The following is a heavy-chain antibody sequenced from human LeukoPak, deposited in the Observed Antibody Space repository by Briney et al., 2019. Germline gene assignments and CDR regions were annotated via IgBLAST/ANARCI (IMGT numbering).Heavy chain of an antibody. Sequence: PSETLSLTCAVYGGSFSGYYWSWIRQPPGKGLEWIGEINHSGSTNYNPSRKSRVTISVDTSKDQFSLKLSSVTAADTAVYYCARGGIAAAGSINWGQGTLVTVSS. CDR2: INHSGST. D-gene: IGHD6-13*01. CDR1: GGSFSGYY. V-gene: IGHV4-34*01. CDR3: ARGGIAAAGSIN. J-gene: IGHJ4*02.